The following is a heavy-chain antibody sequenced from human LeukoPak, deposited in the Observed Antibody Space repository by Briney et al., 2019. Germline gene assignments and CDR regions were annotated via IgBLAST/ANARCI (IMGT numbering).Heavy chain of an antibody. CDR1: GFTFSTSA. CDR2: ISHGGDST. Sequence: PGGSLRLSCTASGFTFSTSAMSWGRQAPGTGLEWVSAISHGGDSTDYADSVKGRSTISRDNSKNTLSLQMNSLRAEDTSVYFCAKHTSGVAFDIWGQGTMVTVSS. V-gene: IGHV3-23*01. J-gene: IGHJ3*02. CDR3: AKHTSGVAFDI. D-gene: IGHD6-19*01.